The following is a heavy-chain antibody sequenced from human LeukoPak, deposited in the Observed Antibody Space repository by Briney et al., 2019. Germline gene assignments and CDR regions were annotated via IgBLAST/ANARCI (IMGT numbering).Heavy chain of an antibody. Sequence: YVYYSGSTNYNPSLKSRVTISVDTSKNQFSLKLSSVTAADTAVYYCARDIGSSWYVWSDPWGQGTLVTVSS. CDR3: ARDIGSSWYVWSDP. V-gene: IGHV4-59*01. CDR2: VYYSGST. J-gene: IGHJ5*02. D-gene: IGHD6-13*01.